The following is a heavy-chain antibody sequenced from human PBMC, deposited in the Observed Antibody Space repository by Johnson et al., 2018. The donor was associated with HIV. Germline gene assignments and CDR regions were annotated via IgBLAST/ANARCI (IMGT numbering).Heavy chain of an antibody. V-gene: IGHV3-72*01. J-gene: IGHJ3*01. CDR3: ARGYGVYATSFDV. CDR2: ARNEANSYTI. CDR1: GFTFSDYF. Sequence: VQLVESGGGLVQPGGSLRLSCDTSGFTFSDYFIDWVRHAPGRGLEWLGRARNEANSYTIEYAASVRGRFSISRDHSKNSVFLQMNSLKTEDTAVYYCARGYGVYATSFDVWGQGTVVAVSS. D-gene: IGHD5/OR15-5a*01.